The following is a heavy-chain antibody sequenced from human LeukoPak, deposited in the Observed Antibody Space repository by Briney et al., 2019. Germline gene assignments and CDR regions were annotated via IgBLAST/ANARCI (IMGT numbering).Heavy chain of an antibody. D-gene: IGHD2-15*01. V-gene: IGHV3-30-3*01. J-gene: IGHJ6*02. CDR3: ARDYRNLGYCSGGSCYYGMDV. CDR1: GFTFSSYA. Sequence: GGSLRLSCAASGFTFSSYAMHWVRQAPGKGLEWVAVISYDGSNKYYADSVKGRFTISRDNSKNTLYLQMNSLRAEDTAVYYCARDYRNLGYCSGGSCYYGMDVWGQGTTVTVSS. CDR2: ISYDGSNK.